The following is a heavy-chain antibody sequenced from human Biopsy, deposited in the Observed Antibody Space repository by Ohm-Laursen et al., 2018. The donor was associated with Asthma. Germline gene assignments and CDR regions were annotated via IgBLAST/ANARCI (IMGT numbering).Heavy chain of an antibody. D-gene: IGHD2-21*01. CDR1: GFTFVDYG. CDR2: ISWNSGSI. CDR3: AKATLGDIGKDY. Sequence: SLRLSCTASGFTFVDYGMHWVRQAQGKGLEWVSGISWNSGSIGYADSVKGRFTISRDNAKNSLYLQMNSLRVEDTALYYCAKATLGDIGKDYWGQGTLVTVSS. J-gene: IGHJ4*02. V-gene: IGHV3-9*01.